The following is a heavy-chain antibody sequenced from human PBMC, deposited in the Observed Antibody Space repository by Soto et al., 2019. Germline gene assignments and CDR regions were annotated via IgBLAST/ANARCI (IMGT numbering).Heavy chain of an antibody. D-gene: IGHD5-12*01. CDR3: ARHFSLYGGYGGYYYYYMDV. CDR2: IYYSGST. CDR1: GGSISSYY. Sequence: PSETLSLTCTVSGGSISSYYWSWIRQPPGKGLEWIGYIYYSGSTNYNPSLKSRVTISVDTSKNQFSLKLSSVTAADTAVYYCARHFSLYGGYGGYYYYYMDVWGKGTTVTVSS. V-gene: IGHV4-59*08. J-gene: IGHJ6*03.